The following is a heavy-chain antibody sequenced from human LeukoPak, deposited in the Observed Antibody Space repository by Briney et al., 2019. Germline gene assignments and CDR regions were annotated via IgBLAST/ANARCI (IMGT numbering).Heavy chain of an antibody. J-gene: IGHJ4*02. CDR3: ARDGPGKKSNFDY. D-gene: IGHD3-10*01. CDR1: GYTFTDYY. Sequence: GASVKVSCKASGYTFTDYYMHWVRQAPGQGLEWMGWLNPNSGGTNYAQKFQGRVTMTRDTSINTAYMELSRLRSDDTAVYYCARDGPGKKSNFDYWGQGTLVIVSS. V-gene: IGHV1-2*02. CDR2: LNPNSGGT.